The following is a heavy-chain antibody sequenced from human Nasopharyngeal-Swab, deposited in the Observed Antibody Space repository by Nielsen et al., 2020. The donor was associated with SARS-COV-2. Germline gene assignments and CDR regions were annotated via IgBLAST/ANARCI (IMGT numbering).Heavy chain of an antibody. J-gene: IGHJ3*01. V-gene: IGHV3-7*01. D-gene: IGHD5/OR15-5a*01. CDR1: GFTFSYNY. CDR3: VIASSVAFDF. Sequence: GGSLRLSCEVSGFTFSYNYMSWVRQAPGKGLEGVAHIKEDGSKKYYVDSVNGRFTISRDNTKNSVYLQMNSLRADDTALYYCVIASSVAFDFWGQGTMVTVTS. CDR2: IKEDGSKK.